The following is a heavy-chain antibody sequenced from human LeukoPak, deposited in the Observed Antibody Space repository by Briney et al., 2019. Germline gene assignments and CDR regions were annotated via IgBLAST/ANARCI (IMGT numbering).Heavy chain of an antibody. CDR3: ARGRWGPFDY. J-gene: IGHJ4*02. CDR1: GGSVSSYY. V-gene: IGHV4-59*02. Sequence: PSETLCLTCAVSGGSVSSYYWSWIRQPPGKGLEWVGYIYYSGSTNYNPSLKSRVIISVDTSKNQFSLKLSSVTAADTAVYYCARGRWGPFDYGGQGTLVTVSS. D-gene: IGHD7-27*01. CDR2: IYYSGST.